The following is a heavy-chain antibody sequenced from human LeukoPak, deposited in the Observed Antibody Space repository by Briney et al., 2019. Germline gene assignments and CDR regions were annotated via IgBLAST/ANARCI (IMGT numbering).Heavy chain of an antibody. Sequence: GGSLRLSCAASGFTFSTYAMHWVRQAPGKGLKWVALIWYDGSNIYYADSVKGRFTISRDDSKKTVYLQMDSLRADDTAVYYCARSLSGFSGDGYTLWGQRTLVTVSS. D-gene: IGHD5-12*01. J-gene: IGHJ4*02. CDR1: GFTFSTYA. CDR2: IWYDGSNI. CDR3: ARSLSGFSGDGYTL. V-gene: IGHV3-33*01.